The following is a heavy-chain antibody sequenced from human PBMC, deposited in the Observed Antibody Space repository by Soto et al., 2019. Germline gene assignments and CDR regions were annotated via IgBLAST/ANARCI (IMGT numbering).Heavy chain of an antibody. J-gene: IGHJ3*02. CDR2: INHNSGGT. V-gene: IGHV1-2*04. D-gene: IGHD2-2*01. Sequence: QVQLVQSGAEVKKPGASVKVSCKASGYTFTSYYMNWVRQAPGQGFERMGWINHNSGGTNYAQKFQGWVTMTRDTSISTAYMELSRLRSDDTAVYYCARSVVGEADAFDIWGQGTMVTVSS. CDR3: ARSVVGEADAFDI. CDR1: GYTFTSYY.